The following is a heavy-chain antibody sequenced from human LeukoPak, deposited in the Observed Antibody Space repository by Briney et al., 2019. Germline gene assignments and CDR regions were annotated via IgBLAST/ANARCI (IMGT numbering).Heavy chain of an antibody. CDR2: IRQGGNEM. Sequence: GGSLRLSCAASGFRFSDYWMTWVRQVPGKGLEWVANIRQGGNEMYYADSVKDRFTISRDNARNSLYLEMNSLRTEDMAVYYCARVGAWELQRVFDYWGQGTLVTVSS. CDR1: GFRFSDYW. J-gene: IGHJ4*02. CDR3: ARVGAWELQRVFDY. V-gene: IGHV3-7*01. D-gene: IGHD1-26*01.